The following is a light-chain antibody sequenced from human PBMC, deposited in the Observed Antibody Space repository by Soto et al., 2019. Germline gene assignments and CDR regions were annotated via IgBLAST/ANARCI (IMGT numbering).Light chain of an antibody. Sequence: DIVMTQSPLSLPVTPGEPASISCRSNQSLLHSDGYNYLDWYLQKPGQSPQLLIYLGSNRASGVPGRFGGSGSGTDFTLKISRVEAEDVGVYYCMQALQTRTFGQGTKVEIK. CDR2: LGS. V-gene: IGKV2-28*01. CDR1: QSLLHSDGYNY. J-gene: IGKJ1*01. CDR3: MQALQTRT.